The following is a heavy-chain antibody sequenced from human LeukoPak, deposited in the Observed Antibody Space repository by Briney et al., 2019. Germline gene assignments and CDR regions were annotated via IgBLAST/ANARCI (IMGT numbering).Heavy chain of an antibody. CDR1: GFTFSDYY. CDR2: ISSSGSGSTI. Sequence: PGGSLRLSCAASGFTFSDYYMNWIRQAPGKGLEWISYISSSGSGSTIYYAGSVKGRFTISRDNAKNSLYLQMNSLRAEDTTVYYCARDLDSGGSGNYYMDVWGKGTTVTASS. D-gene: IGHD3-10*01. V-gene: IGHV3-11*04. CDR3: ARDLDSGGSGNYYMDV. J-gene: IGHJ6*03.